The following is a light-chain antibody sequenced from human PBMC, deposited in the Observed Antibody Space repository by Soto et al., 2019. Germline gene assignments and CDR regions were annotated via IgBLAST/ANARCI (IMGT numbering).Light chain of an antibody. V-gene: IGKV2-28*01. J-gene: IGKJ1*01. CDR2: LGS. CDR3: MQRLQSWM. CDR1: QILVHSNGYNY. Sequence: DIRNNGSQLSIRGTPGGPGSNICGASQILVHSNGYNYLDWYLQKPGQSPQLLIYLGSNRAAGVPDRFSGSGSGIDFTLKISRVEAADVVVFFWMQRLQSWMLGKGTKVDI.